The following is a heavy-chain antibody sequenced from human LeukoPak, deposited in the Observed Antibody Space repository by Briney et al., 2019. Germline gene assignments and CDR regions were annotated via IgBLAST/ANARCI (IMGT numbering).Heavy chain of an antibody. J-gene: IGHJ4*02. CDR1: GRSISRYY. Sequence: SETLSLTCTVSGRSISRYYCSSIRQPPGKGLEWIGYIYYSGSTNYNPSLKSRVTISVATSKSQFSLKLSSVTAADTAVYYCARGGARGVMVDYWGQGTLDTVSS. V-gene: IGHV4-59*01. CDR2: IYYSGST. CDR3: ARGGARGVMVDY. D-gene: IGHD3-10*01.